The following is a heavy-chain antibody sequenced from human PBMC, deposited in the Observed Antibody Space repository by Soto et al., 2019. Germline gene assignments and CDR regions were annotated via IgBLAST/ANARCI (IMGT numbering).Heavy chain of an antibody. Sequence: ASVKGSCKASGYAFTGYFIHWVRRAPGQGLEWMGWINPNSGATKYAQKFQGRVTMTRDTSISTAYMELTLLRSDDTAIYYCARGGGTILAPLPWGEGTLVTVSS. CDR2: INPNSGAT. CDR3: ARGGGTILAPLP. D-gene: IGHD3-3*01. J-gene: IGHJ5*02. V-gene: IGHV1-2*02. CDR1: GYAFTGYF.